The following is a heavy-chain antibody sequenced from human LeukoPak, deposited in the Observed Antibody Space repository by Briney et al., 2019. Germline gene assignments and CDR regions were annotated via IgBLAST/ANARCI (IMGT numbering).Heavy chain of an antibody. D-gene: IGHD6-6*01. CDR2: INPNSGGT. CDR3: AVLAFSIDCYYYYMDV. CDR1: GYTFTGYY. J-gene: IGHJ6*03. V-gene: IGHV1-2*02. Sequence: ASVKVSCKASGYTFTGYYMHWVRQAPGQGLEWMGWINPNSGGTNYAQKFQGRVTMTRDTSISTAYMELSRLRSDDTAVYYCAVLAFSIDCYYYYMDVWGKGTTVTVSS.